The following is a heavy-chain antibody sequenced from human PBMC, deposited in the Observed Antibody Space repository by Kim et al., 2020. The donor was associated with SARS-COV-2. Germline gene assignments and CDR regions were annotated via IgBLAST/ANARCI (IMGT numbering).Heavy chain of an antibody. CDR3: ARGGVGSSSWLKPRQEYYFDY. D-gene: IGHD6-13*01. CDR1: GYTFTSYG. Sequence: ASVKVSCKASGYTFTSYGISWVRQAPGQGLEWMGWFSAYNGNTNYAQKLQGRVTMTTDTSTSTAYMELRSLRSDDTAVYYCARGGVGSSSWLKPRQEYYFDYWGQGTLVTVSS. CDR2: FSAYNGNT. V-gene: IGHV1-18*01. J-gene: IGHJ4*02.